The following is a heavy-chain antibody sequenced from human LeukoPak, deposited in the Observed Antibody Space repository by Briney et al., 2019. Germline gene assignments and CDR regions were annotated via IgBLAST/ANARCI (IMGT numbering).Heavy chain of an antibody. Sequence: GGSLRLSCSASTSIIHWVRQAPGKGLEWVALITPDGLTKSYPDSVKGRFTISRDNSKNTVFLQTDGPRDEDTAVYFCAREGGSSGYAGYFDSWGPGTLVTVSS. CDR2: ITPDGLTK. D-gene: IGHD3-22*01. V-gene: IGHV3-30*04. CDR3: AREGGSSGYAGYFDS. CDR1: TSI. J-gene: IGHJ4*02.